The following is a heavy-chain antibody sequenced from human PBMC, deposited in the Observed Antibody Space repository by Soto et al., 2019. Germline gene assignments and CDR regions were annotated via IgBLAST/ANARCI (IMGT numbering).Heavy chain of an antibody. D-gene: IGHD1-26*01. CDR2: IWYDGRDI. Sequence: PGGSLRLSSAASGFTCSSYGMHWVRQGRGKGLEWVAVIWYDGRDIFYEGAVKGRFTIPRDKSKNTLDLQMNSLRVEDTAVYYCARAQGGQSGNFIFDNWGQGTLVTVSS. CDR3: ARAQGGQSGNFIFDN. CDR1: GFTCSSYG. J-gene: IGHJ4*02. V-gene: IGHV3-33*01.